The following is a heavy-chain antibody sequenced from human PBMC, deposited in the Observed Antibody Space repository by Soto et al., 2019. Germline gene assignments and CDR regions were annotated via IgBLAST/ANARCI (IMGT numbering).Heavy chain of an antibody. D-gene: IGHD3-22*01. CDR2: ISYDGSNK. CDR3: ARSYDSGGSYKSDY. CDR1: GFTFSSYA. V-gene: IGHV3-30-3*01. J-gene: IGHJ4*02. Sequence: GGSLILSCAASGFTFSSYAMHWVRQAPGKGLEWVALISYDGSNKYYADSVKGRFTISRDNSKNTLYLQMNSLRAEDTAVYYCARSYDSGGSYKSDYSGQGPLVTVSA.